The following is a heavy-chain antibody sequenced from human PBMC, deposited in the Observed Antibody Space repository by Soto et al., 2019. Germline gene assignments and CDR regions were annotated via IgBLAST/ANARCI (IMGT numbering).Heavy chain of an antibody. J-gene: IGHJ3*02. Sequence: SETLSLTCAVYGGSFSGYYWSWTRQPPGKGLEWIGEINHSGSTNYNPSLKSRVTISVDTSKNQFSLKLSSVTAADTAVYYCARGSYSMAVRYCSGGSCQRHDDFDIWGQGTMVTVSS. CDR2: INHSGST. CDR3: ARGSYSMAVRYCSGGSCQRHDDFDI. V-gene: IGHV4-34*01. CDR1: GGSFSGYY. D-gene: IGHD2-15*01.